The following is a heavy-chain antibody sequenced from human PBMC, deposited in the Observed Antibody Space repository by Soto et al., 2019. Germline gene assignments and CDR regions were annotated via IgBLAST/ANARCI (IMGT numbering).Heavy chain of an antibody. D-gene: IGHD2-8*02. CDR3: HWYNWFDP. V-gene: IGHV3-23*01. Sequence: QPGGSLRLSCVVSVFPFGANAMSWVRQAPGKGLEWVSGLSNTGRRTSYADSVKGRFNISRDNSKNTLYLQMNSLRAEDTAVYYCHWYNWFDPWGQGTLVTVSS. CDR2: LSNTGRRT. CDR1: VFPFGANA. J-gene: IGHJ5*02.